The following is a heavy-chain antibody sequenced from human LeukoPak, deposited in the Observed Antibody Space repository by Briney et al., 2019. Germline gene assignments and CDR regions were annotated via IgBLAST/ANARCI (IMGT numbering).Heavy chain of an antibody. CDR1: GDSVSSNSVA. Sequence: SQTLSLTCAISGDSVSSNSVAWNWIRQSPSRGLEWLGRTYYKSKWFNEYAPSVQSRISINPDTSKNQFSLQLNSLTPDDTAVYYCTRDPGWLEFDYWGRGTLVTVSS. J-gene: IGHJ4*02. D-gene: IGHD5-12*01. CDR3: TRDPGWLEFDY. V-gene: IGHV6-1*01. CDR2: TYYKSKWFN.